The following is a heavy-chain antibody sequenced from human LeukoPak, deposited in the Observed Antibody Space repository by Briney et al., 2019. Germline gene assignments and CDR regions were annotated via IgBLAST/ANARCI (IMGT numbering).Heavy chain of an antibody. CDR2: VSSSSTYT. CDR1: GFTFSDYY. Sequence: KPGGSLRLSYAASGFTFSDYYMSWIRQAPGKGLEWIAYVSSSSTYTNYAGSVKGRFTVSRDNAKNSVFLQMNSLRAEDTAIYYCATSRMWYHFDYLGQGTLVIVSS. CDR3: ATSRMWYHFDY. J-gene: IGHJ4*02. V-gene: IGHV3-11*06. D-gene: IGHD2-15*01.